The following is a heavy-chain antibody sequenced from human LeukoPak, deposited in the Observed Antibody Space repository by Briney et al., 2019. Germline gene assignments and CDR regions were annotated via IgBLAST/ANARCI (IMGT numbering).Heavy chain of an antibody. J-gene: IGHJ4*02. CDR1: GFTFDDYA. Sequence: GGSLRLSCAASGFTFDDYAMHWVRQAPGKGLEWVSGISWNSGSIGYADSVKGRFTISRDNAKNSLYLQMNSLRAEDMALYYCAKDMRNHYGSGSLDYWGQGTLATVSS. CDR2: ISWNSGSI. V-gene: IGHV3-9*03. D-gene: IGHD3-10*01. CDR3: AKDMRNHYGSGSLDY.